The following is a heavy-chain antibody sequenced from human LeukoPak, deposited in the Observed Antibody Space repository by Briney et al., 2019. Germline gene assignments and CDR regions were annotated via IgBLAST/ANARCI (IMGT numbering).Heavy chain of an antibody. Sequence: GGSLRLSCAASAFTVSSNYMSWVRQAPGKGLEWVAHIKRDGSQKYYLDSVKGRFTISRDNAKNSLYLQMNSLRVEDTAVYYCARLGLEVGGPNWFDPWGQGTLVTVSS. CDR3: ARLGLEVGGPNWFDP. D-gene: IGHD3/OR15-3a*01. CDR2: IKRDGSQK. J-gene: IGHJ5*02. V-gene: IGHV3-7*01. CDR1: AFTVSSNY.